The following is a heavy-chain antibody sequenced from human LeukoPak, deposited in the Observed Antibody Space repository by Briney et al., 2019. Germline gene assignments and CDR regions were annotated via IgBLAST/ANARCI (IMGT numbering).Heavy chain of an antibody. V-gene: IGHV4-38-2*01. J-gene: IGHJ4*02. Sequence: ASETLSLTCAVSGYSISSGYYWGWIRQPPGKGLEWIGSIYHSGSTNYNPSLKSRVTISVDTSKNQFSLKLSSVTAADTAVYYCARARWGYDSSGYLGANYYFDYWGQGTLVTVSS. CDR3: ARARWGYDSSGYLGANYYFDY. CDR1: GYSISSGYY. CDR2: IYHSGST. D-gene: IGHD3-22*01.